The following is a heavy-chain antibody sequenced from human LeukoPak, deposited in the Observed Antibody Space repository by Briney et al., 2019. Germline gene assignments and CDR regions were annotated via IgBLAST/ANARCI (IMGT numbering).Heavy chain of an antibody. V-gene: IGHV4-59*03. CDR3: AGWNPYDSSGYYYAFDY. J-gene: IGHJ4*02. D-gene: IGHD3-22*01. Sequence: SGTLSLTCTVSGGSISGYYWSWIRQPPGKGLEWIGYVSYSGSTNYNPSLKSRVTMSVDTSKNQVSLKLRSVTTADTAVYYCAGWNPYDSSGYYYAFDYWGQGTLVTVSS. CDR1: GGSISGYY. CDR2: VSYSGST.